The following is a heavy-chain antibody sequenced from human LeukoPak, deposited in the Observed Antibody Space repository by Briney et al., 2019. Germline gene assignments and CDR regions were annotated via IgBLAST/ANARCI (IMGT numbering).Heavy chain of an antibody. Sequence: PGGSVRLSCAASGFTFSSYEMNWVRQAPGKGLEWVSYISSGSTMHYADSVKGRFTITRDNAKNSLYLQLNSLRAEDTAVYYCARPVYNSGQKFDAWGQGTLVTVSS. D-gene: IGHD1-1*01. V-gene: IGHV3-48*03. CDR2: ISSGSTM. CDR3: ARPVYNSGQKFDA. J-gene: IGHJ4*02. CDR1: GFTFSSYE.